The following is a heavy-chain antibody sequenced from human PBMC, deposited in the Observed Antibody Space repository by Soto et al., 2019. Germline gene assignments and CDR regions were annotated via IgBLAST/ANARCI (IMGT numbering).Heavy chain of an antibody. CDR3: TTASSSWNYYGMDV. Sequence: GGALTLSCAASGFTFSNAWMSWVRQAPGKGLEWVGRIKSKTDGGTTDYAAPVKGRFTISRDDSKNTLYLQMNSLKTEDTAVYYCTTASSSWNYYGMDVWGQGTTVTVSS. D-gene: IGHD6-13*01. V-gene: IGHV3-15*01. CDR2: IKSKTDGGTT. CDR1: GFTFSNAW. J-gene: IGHJ6*02.